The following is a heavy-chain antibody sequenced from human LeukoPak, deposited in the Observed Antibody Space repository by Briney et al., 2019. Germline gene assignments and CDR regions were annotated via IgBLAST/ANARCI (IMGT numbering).Heavy chain of an antibody. CDR2: IIPIFGTA. CDR1: GGTFSSYA. V-gene: IGHV1-69*13. J-gene: IGHJ4*02. Sequence: ASVKVSCKASGGTFSSYAISWVRQAPGQGLEWMGGIIPIFGTANYAQKFQGRVTITADESTSTAYMELSSLRSEDTAVYYCARVLGSGSYPHFDYRGQGTLVTVSS. CDR3: ARVLGSGSYPHFDY. D-gene: IGHD1-26*01.